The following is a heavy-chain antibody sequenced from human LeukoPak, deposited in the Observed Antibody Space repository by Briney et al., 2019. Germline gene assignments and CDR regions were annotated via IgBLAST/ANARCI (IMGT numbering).Heavy chain of an antibody. CDR1: GGSISSSNR. D-gene: IGHD6-13*01. J-gene: IGHJ6*02. CDR3: ARLSSSSGLYYYYYGMDV. CDR2: IHHRGST. Sequence: PSGTLSLTCAVSGGSISSSNRLGWGRQPPRKGLGWIGGIHHRGSTNYNPSLKSRVTISVDKSKNQFSLKLSSVTAADTAVYYCARLSSSSGLYYYYYGMDVWGQGTTVTVSS. V-gene: IGHV4-4*02.